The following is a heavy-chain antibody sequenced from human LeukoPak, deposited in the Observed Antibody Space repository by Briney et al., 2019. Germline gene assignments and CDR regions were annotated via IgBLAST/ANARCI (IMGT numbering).Heavy chain of an antibody. Sequence: SETLTLTCTVSGGSISSYYWTWIRQPPGKGLEWIGYIYYTGGSNYNPSLKSRVTISVDTSKNQFSLRLSSVTAADTAVYYCASTNYDSRIFEYWGQGTLVTVSS. CDR3: ASTNYDSRIFEY. D-gene: IGHD3-22*01. V-gene: IGHV4-59*01. CDR2: IYYTGGS. CDR1: GGSISSYY. J-gene: IGHJ4*02.